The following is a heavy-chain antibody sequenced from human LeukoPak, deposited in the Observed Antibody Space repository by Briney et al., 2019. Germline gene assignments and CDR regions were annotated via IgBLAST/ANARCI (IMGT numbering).Heavy chain of an antibody. CDR3: AREGDYDSSGPIDY. V-gene: IGHV4-4*07. CDR2: IYTSGST. J-gene: IGHJ4*02. D-gene: IGHD3-22*01. CDR1: GGSISSYY. Sequence: TASETLSLTCTVSGGSISSYYWSWIRQPAGKGLEWIGRIYTSGSTNYNPSLKSRVTMSVDTSKSQFSLKLSSVTAADTAVYYCAREGDYDSSGPIDYWGQGTLVTVSS.